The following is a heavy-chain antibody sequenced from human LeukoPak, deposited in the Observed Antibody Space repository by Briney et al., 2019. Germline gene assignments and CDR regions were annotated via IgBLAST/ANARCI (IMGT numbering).Heavy chain of an antibody. CDR1: GFTFSNYS. CDR3: AREGLWFGELTPHYYYYMDV. V-gene: IGHV3-21*01. Sequence: GESLKISCAASGFTFSNYSMNWVRQAPGKGLEWVSSISSSSSYIYYADSVKGRFTISRDNAKNSLYLQMNSLRAEDTAVYYCAREGLWFGELTPHYYYYMDVWGKGTTVTVSS. D-gene: IGHD3-10*01. CDR2: ISSSSSYI. J-gene: IGHJ6*03.